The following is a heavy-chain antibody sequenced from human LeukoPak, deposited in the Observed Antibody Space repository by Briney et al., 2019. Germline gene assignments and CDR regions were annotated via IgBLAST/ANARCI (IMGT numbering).Heavy chain of an antibody. Sequence: SETLSLTCTVSGGSISSYYWSWIRQPPGKGLEWIGYIYYSGSTNYNPSLKSRVTISVDTSRNQFSLKLSSVTAADTAVYYCARVYSSGYFRVRGYYMDVWGKGTTVTVSS. D-gene: IGHD3-22*01. V-gene: IGHV4-59*01. CDR1: GGSISSYY. CDR2: IYYSGST. CDR3: ARVYSSGYFRVRGYYMDV. J-gene: IGHJ6*03.